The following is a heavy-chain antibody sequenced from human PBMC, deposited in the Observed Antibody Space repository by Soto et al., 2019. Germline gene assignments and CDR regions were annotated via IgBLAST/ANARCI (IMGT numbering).Heavy chain of an antibody. D-gene: IGHD3-10*01. CDR2: IYYSGST. CDR1: GGSISSGGYY. V-gene: IGHV4-31*03. CDR3: ARDPITMVRGTAGYYGMDV. J-gene: IGHJ6*02. Sequence: SETLSLTCNVSGGSISSGGYYWSWIRQHPGKCLEWIGYIYYSGSTYYNPSLKSRVTISVDTSKNQFSLKLSSVTAADTAVYYCARDPITMVRGTAGYYGMDVWGQGTSVTVYS.